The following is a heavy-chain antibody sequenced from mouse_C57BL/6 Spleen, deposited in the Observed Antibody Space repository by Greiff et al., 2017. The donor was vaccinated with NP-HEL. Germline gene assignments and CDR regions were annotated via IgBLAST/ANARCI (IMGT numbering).Heavy chain of an antibody. D-gene: IGHD1-1*01. CDR1: GYTFTDYY. Sequence: VQLQQSGAELVRPGASVKLSCKASGYTFTDYYINWVKQRPGQGLEWIARIYPGSGNTYYNEKFKGKATLTAEKSSSTAYMQLSSLTSEDSAVYFCAREGAVVASDWYFDVWGTGTTVTVSS. CDR2: IYPGSGNT. CDR3: AREGAVVASDWYFDV. J-gene: IGHJ1*03. V-gene: IGHV1-76*01.